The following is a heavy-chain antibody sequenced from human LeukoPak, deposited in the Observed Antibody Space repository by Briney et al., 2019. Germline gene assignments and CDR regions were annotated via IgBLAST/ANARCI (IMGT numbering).Heavy chain of an antibody. CDR3: ERHEPYCSGGSCWLDY. V-gene: IGHV4-39*01. J-gene: IGHJ4*02. D-gene: IGHD2-15*01. Sequence: PSETLSLTCTVSGGSISSSSYYWGWIRQPPGKGLEWIGSIYYSGSTYYNPSLKSRVTISVDTFKNQFSLKLSSVTAADTAVYYCERHEPYCSGGSCWLDYWGQGTLVTVSS. CDR2: IYYSGST. CDR1: GGSISSSSYY.